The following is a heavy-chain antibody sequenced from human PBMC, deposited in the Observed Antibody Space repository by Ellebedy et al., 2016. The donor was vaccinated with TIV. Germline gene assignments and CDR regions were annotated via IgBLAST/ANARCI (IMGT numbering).Heavy chain of an antibody. V-gene: IGHV3-7*01. Sequence: GESLKISCVASGFPFSGYSMSWVRQARGKGLEWVATIKQDGGEKFYVDSVKGRFTISRDNAKNSVYLQMDSVRGEDTAVYYCARGWWDYGAWGQGTTVTV. D-gene: IGHD4/OR15-4a*01. CDR1: GFPFSGYS. J-gene: IGHJ6*02. CDR3: ARGWWDYGA. CDR2: IKQDGGEK.